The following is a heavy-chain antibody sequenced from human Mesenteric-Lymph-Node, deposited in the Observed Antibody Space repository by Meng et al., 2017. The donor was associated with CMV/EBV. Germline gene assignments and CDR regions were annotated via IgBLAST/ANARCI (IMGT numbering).Heavy chain of an antibody. CDR2: ISFSSSTI. J-gene: IGHJ4*02. D-gene: IGHD4/OR15-4a*01. V-gene: IGHV3-48*04. CDR3: AREDYGALRVLIFDC. Sequence: GESLKISCAASRFTFSTCLMSWVRQAPGKGLEWVSYISFSSSTIYYADSVKGRFTISRDNANNSVYLQMRSLRAEDTAVYYCAREDYGALRVLIFDCWGQGTLVTVSS. CDR1: RFTFSTCL.